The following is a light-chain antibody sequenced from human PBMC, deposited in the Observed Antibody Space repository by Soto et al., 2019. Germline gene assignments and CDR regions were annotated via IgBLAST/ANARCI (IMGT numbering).Light chain of an antibody. V-gene: IGKV1-5*01. CDR2: DAS. J-gene: IGKJ3*01. CDR1: QTIGRW. Sequence: DIQMTQSPSTLSASVGVRVTITCRASQTIGRWLAWYQQRPGKAPLILIYDASSLESGVPSRFSGSGSGTYFTLTISGLQPGDFATYYCQHYNSYPFTFGPGTKVDFK. CDR3: QHYNSYPFT.